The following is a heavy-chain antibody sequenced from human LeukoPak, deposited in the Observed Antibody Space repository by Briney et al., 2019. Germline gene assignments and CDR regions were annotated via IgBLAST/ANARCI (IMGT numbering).Heavy chain of an antibody. CDR1: GFTVSDNY. CDR2: IYRGGST. CDR3: ARDDSSGWYFDN. D-gene: IGHD6-19*01. J-gene: IGHJ4*02. Sequence: HPGGSLRLSCAASGFTVSDNYMSWVRQAPGKGLEWVSVIYRGGSTYYADSVRGRFTISRDDSKNTLNLQMNNLRAEDTAVYYCARDDSSGWYFDNWGQGTLVTVSS. V-gene: IGHV3-53*01.